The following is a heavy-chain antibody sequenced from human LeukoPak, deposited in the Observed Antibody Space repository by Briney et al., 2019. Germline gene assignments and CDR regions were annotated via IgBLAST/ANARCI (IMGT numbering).Heavy chain of an antibody. Sequence: KPSETLSLTCTVSGGSISTYHWTWIRQPPGKGLEWIGYIYYTGSTNYNPSLKSRVTISVDTSKNQFSLKLSSVTAADTAVYYCARPDYYYYGMDVWGQGTTVTVSS. CDR3: ARPDYYYYGMDV. V-gene: IGHV4-59*08. J-gene: IGHJ6*02. CDR1: GGSISTYH. CDR2: IYYTGST.